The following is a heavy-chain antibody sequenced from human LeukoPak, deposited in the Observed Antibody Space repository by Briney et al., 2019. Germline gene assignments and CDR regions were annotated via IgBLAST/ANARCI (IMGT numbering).Heavy chain of an antibody. D-gene: IGHD3-3*01. CDR2: IYYSGST. CDR1: GGSISSYY. J-gene: IGHJ6*03. V-gene: IGHV4-59*01. CDR3: ARGVNLEWLLHRHYYMDV. Sequence: PSETLSLTCTVSGGSISSYYWSWIRQPPGKGLEWIGYIYYSGSTNYNPSLKSRVTISVDTSKNQFSLKLSSVTAADTAVYYCARGVNLEWLLHRHYYMDVWGKGTTVTVSS.